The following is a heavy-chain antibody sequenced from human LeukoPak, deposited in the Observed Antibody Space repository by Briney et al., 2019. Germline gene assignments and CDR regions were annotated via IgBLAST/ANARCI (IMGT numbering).Heavy chain of an antibody. V-gene: IGHV1-69*05. CDR2: IIPIFGTA. J-gene: IGHJ3*02. D-gene: IGHD3-3*01. CDR1: GYTFTSYY. Sequence: ASVKVSCKASGYTFTSYYMHWVRQAPGQGLEWMGRIIPIFGTANYAQKFQGRVTITTDESTSTAYMELSSLRSGDTAVYYCARDRGDFWSGYYNRTHAFDIWGQGTMVTVSS. CDR3: ARDRGDFWSGYYNRTHAFDI.